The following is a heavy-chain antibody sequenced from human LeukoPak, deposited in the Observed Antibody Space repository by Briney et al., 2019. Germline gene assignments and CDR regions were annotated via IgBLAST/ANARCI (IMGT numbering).Heavy chain of an antibody. CDR1: GGAISSGNYY. J-gene: IGHJ5*02. V-gene: IGHV4-61*01. CDR3: ARGFFDSSRASWGFDP. CDR2: IYYSGST. Sequence: SQTLSLTCTVSGGAISSGNYYCSWIRQPPGKGLEWIGYIYYSGSTNYNPSLKSRVTISVDTSKNQFSLKLSSVTAADTAVYYCARGFFDSSRASWGFDPWGQGTLVTVSS. D-gene: IGHD3-22*01.